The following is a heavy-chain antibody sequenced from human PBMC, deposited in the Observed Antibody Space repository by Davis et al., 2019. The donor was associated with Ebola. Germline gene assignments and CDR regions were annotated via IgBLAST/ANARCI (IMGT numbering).Heavy chain of an antibody. CDR2: ISSSSSYI. D-gene: IGHD2-2*01. CDR1: GFTFSSYS. Sequence: GESLKISCAASGFTFSSYSMNWVRQAPGKGLEWVSSISSSSSYIYYADSVKGRFTISRDNAKNSLYLQMNSLRAEDTAVYYCARDPRSSTSLDYWGQGTLVTVSS. J-gene: IGHJ4*02. CDR3: ARDPRSSTSLDY. V-gene: IGHV3-21*01.